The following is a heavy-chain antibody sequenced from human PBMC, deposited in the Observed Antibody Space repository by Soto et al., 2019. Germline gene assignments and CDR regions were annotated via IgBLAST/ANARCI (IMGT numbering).Heavy chain of an antibody. V-gene: IGHV1-18*01. CDR3: ARVERTFIAARPGYYYYMDV. CDR1: GYTFTSYG. Sequence: ASVKVSCKASGYTFTSYGISWVRQAPGQGLEWMGWISAYNGNTNYAQKLQGRVTMTTDTSTSTAYMELRSLRSDDTAVYYCARVERTFIAARPGYYYYMDVWGKGTTVTVSS. J-gene: IGHJ6*03. CDR2: ISAYNGNT. D-gene: IGHD6-6*01.